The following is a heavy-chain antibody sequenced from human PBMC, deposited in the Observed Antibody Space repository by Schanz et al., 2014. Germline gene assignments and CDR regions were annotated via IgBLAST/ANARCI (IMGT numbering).Heavy chain of an antibody. V-gene: IGHV3-74*02. D-gene: IGHD3-10*01. CDR1: GFTFSSYW. CDR3: AKYRGYYRVSGSYRELEY. J-gene: IGHJ4*02. Sequence: EVHLLESGGGLVQPGGSLRLSCAASGFTFSSYWMHWVRQVPGKGLVWVSRIKSDGSSTSYADSVKGRFTISRDNAKNTLYLQMNSLRPEDTAVYYCAKYRGYYRVSGSYRELEYWGQGTLXTVSS. CDR2: IKSDGSST.